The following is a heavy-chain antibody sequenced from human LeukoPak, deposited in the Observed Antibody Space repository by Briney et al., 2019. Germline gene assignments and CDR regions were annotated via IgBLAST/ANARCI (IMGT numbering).Heavy chain of an antibody. CDR2: IYHSGST. D-gene: IGHD6-25*01. CDR1: GGSKSSYY. J-gene: IGHJ4*02. Sequence: SETLSLTCTVSGGSKSSYYWNWILQPPGKGLEWIGSIYHSGSTYYNPSLKSRVTISVDTSKNQFSLKLSSVTAADTAVYYCARGGYSTGPLDYWGQGTLVTVSS. V-gene: IGHV4-38-2*02. CDR3: ARGGYSTGPLDY.